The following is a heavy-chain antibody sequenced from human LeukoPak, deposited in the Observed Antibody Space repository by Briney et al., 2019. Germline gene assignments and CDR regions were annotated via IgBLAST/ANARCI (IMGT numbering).Heavy chain of an antibody. Sequence: PGGSLRLSCAASGFTFNNAWMSWVRQAPGKGLEWVSAISGSGGSTYYADSVKGRFTISRDNSKNTLYLQMNSLRAEDTAVYYCARDPSIAVAGYFSFDYWGQGTLVTVSS. CDR1: GFTFNNAW. V-gene: IGHV3-23*01. J-gene: IGHJ4*02. CDR2: ISGSGGST. D-gene: IGHD6-19*01. CDR3: ARDPSIAVAGYFSFDY.